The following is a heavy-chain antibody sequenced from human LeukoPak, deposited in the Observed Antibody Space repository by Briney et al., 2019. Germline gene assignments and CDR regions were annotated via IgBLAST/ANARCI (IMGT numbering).Heavy chain of an antibody. V-gene: IGHV3-21*01. CDR1: GFTFSSYS. Sequence: GGGLVKPGGSLRLSCAASGFTFSSYSMSWVRQAPGKGLEWVSSISSSSSYIYYADSVKGRFTISRDNAKNSLYLQMNSLRAEDTAVYYCARDSKNYYGSGTYYGMDVWGQGTTVTVSS. CDR3: ARDSKNYYGSGTYYGMDV. D-gene: IGHD3-10*01. CDR2: ISSSSSYI. J-gene: IGHJ6*02.